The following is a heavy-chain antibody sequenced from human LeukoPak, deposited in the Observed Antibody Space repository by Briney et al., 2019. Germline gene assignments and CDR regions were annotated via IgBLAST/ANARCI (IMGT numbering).Heavy chain of an antibody. CDR3: ASDSGYSYGYAYGAFDI. CDR1: GGTFSSYA. Sequence: ASVKVSCKASGGTFSSYAISWVRQAPGQGLEWMGRIIPILGIANYAQKFQGRVTITADKSTSTAYMELSSLRSEDTAVYYCASDSGYSYGYAYGAFDIWGQGTMVTVSS. V-gene: IGHV1-69*04. J-gene: IGHJ3*02. D-gene: IGHD5-18*01. CDR2: IIPILGIA.